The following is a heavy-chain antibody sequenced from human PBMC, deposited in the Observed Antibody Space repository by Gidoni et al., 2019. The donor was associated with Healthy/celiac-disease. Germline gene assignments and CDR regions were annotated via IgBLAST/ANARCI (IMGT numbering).Heavy chain of an antibody. CDR3: AKDFGLEPTNWFDP. CDR1: GFTFDDYA. V-gene: IGHV3-9*01. Sequence: EVQLVESGGGLVQPGRSLRLSCAASGFTFDDYAMHWVRQAPGKGLEWVSGISWNSGSIGYADSVKGRFTISRDNAKNSLYLQMNSLRAEDTALYYCAKDFGLEPTNWFDPWGQGTLVTVSS. CDR2: ISWNSGSI. J-gene: IGHJ5*02. D-gene: IGHD3-16*01.